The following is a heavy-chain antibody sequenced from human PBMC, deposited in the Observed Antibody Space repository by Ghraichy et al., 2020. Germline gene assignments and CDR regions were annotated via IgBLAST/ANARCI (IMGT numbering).Heavy chain of an antibody. CDR1: GYTFTSYY. CDR2: SNPSGGRP. V-gene: IGHV1-46*01. CDR3: ARDRYYDSTGIPYDALDI. D-gene: IGHD3-22*01. Sequence: ASVKVSCKASGYTFTSYYMHWVRQAPGQGLEWMGISNPSGGRPTYAQKFQGRVTMTRDTSTSTVYMELSSLRSEDTAVYYCARDRYYDSTGIPYDALDIWGQGTMVTVFS. J-gene: IGHJ3*02.